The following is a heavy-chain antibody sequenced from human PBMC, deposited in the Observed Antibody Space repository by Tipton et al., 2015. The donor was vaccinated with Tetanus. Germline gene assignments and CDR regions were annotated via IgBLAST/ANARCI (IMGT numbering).Heavy chain of an antibody. Sequence: SLRLSCAASGFTFSSYNMNWVRQAPGKGLEWVSYITSSSSTIYYADSVKGRFTISRDNAKNSLFLQMNSLRAEDTAVYFCARRSGVAALSVWGQGTLVTVSS. CDR2: ITSSSSTI. J-gene: IGHJ1*01. CDR1: GFTFSSYN. D-gene: IGHD7-27*01. V-gene: IGHV3-48*04. CDR3: ARRSGVAALSV.